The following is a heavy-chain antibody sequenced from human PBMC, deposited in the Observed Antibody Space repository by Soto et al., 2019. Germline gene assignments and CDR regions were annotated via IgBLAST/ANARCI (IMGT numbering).Heavy chain of an antibody. CDR1: GGSISSSSYY. D-gene: IGHD3-22*01. J-gene: IGHJ6*02. CDR3: ARRLYYDSSGFEGGGMDV. Sequence: SETMSLTSTVSGGSISSSSYYWGWIHKPPGKGLEWIGSIYYSGSTYYNPSLKSRVTISVDTSKNQFSLKLSSVTAADTAVYYCARRLYYDSSGFEGGGMDVWGQGTTVTVSS. V-gene: IGHV4-39*01. CDR2: IYYSGST.